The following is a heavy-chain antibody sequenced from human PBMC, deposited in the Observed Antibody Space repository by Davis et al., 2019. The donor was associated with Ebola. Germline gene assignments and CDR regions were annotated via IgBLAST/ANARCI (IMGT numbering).Heavy chain of an antibody. V-gene: IGHV3-48*02. CDR2: ISGGSRTI. CDR3: VRNNRRAYGMDV. Sequence: GESLKISCAASQFTFSDHSMNWVSQAPGKGLEWISYISGGSRTIFYADSVKGRFTISRDNAKKSLYLQMNSLRDEDTAVHYCVRNNRRAYGMDVWGQGTTVTVSS. D-gene: IGHD1/OR15-1a*01. CDR1: QFTFSDHS. J-gene: IGHJ6*02.